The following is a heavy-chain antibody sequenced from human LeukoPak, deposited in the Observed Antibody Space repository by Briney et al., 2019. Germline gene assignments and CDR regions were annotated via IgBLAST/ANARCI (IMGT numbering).Heavy chain of an antibody. J-gene: IGHJ4*02. D-gene: IGHD2-21*02. CDR1: GFTFTNYG. CDR3: AKVKTDILIPDS. CDR2: ISGSGSRT. Sequence: GGSLRLSCATSGFTFTNYGITWVRQAPGKGPEWVTGISGSGSRTYYADSVKGRFIISRDNSKNTVYLQMNSLRAEDTAVYYCAKVKTDILIPDSWGQGTLVTVSS. V-gene: IGHV3-23*01.